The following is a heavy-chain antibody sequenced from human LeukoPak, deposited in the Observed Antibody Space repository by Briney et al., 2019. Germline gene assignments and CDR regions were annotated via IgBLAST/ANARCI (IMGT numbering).Heavy chain of an antibody. J-gene: IGHJ5*02. V-gene: IGHV4-4*07. Sequence: PSETLSLTCTVSGGSISGYYWSWIRQPAGKGLEWIGRIYTSGNTNYNPSLRSRVTMSLDTSKSQFSLKLSSVTAADTAVYYCARDGAGTSGWFDPWGPGDLVTV. CDR2: IYTSGNT. CDR3: ARDGAGTSGWFDP. CDR1: GGSISGYY. D-gene: IGHD6-13*01.